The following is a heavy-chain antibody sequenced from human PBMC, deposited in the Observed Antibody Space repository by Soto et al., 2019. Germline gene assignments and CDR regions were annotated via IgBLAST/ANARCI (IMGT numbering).Heavy chain of an antibody. Sequence: GGSLRLSCAASGFTFSSYGMHWVRQAPGKGLEWVAVISYDGSNKYYADSVKGRFTISRDNSKNTLYLQMNSLRAEDTAVFFCAKDPLRDWVWGSYRYGDYYYYYGMDVWGQGTTVTVSS. CDR1: GFTFSSYG. D-gene: IGHD3-16*02. CDR3: AKDPLRDWVWGSYRYGDYYYYYGMDV. CDR2: ISYDGSNK. J-gene: IGHJ6*02. V-gene: IGHV3-30*18.